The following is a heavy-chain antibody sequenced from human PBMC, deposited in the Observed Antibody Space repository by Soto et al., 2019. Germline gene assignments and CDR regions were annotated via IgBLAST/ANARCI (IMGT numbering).Heavy chain of an antibody. V-gene: IGHV3-64D*06. CDR3: VKGEYYYDSSGYYPFDS. J-gene: IGHJ4*02. CDR2: ISTNGGST. CDR1: GFTFSIYA. D-gene: IGHD3-22*01. Sequence: GGSLRLSCSASGFTFSIYAMHWVRQAPGKGLEYVSSISTNGGSTDYADSVKGRFTISRDNSKNTVYLQMSSLRVEDTAVYYCVKGEYYYDSSGYYPFDSWGQGT.